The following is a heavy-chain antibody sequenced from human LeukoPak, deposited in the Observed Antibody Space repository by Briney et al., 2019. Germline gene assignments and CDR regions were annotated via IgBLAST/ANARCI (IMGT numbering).Heavy chain of an antibody. Sequence: PGGSLRLSCAASGFTFSSCGMHWVRQAPGKGLEWVAVISYDGSNKYYADSVKGRFTISRDNSKNTLYLQMNSLRAEDTAVYYCAKEGYYGSTTGRLKDGMDVWGKGTTVTVSS. V-gene: IGHV3-30*18. J-gene: IGHJ6*04. CDR1: GFTFSSCG. D-gene: IGHD3-10*01. CDR3: AKEGYYGSTTGRLKDGMDV. CDR2: ISYDGSNK.